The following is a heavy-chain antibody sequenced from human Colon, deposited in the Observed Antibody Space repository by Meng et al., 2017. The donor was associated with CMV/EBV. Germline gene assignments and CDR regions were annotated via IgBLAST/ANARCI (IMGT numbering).Heavy chain of an antibody. Sequence: GSLRLSCAVYGGSFSGYYWSWIRQPPGKGLEWIGEINHSGSTNYNPSLKSRVTISVDTSKNQFSLKLSSVTAADTAVYYCARDQPADYWGQGTLVTVSS. V-gene: IGHV4-34*01. CDR3: ARDQPADY. CDR1: GGSFSGYY. CDR2: INHSGST. J-gene: IGHJ4*02.